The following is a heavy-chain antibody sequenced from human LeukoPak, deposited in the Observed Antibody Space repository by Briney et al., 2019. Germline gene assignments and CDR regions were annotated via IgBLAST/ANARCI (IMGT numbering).Heavy chain of an antibody. D-gene: IGHD2-2*01. Sequence: ASVKVSCKASGGTFSSYAISWVRQAPGQGLEWMGRIIPILGIANYAQKFQGRVTITADKSTSTAYMELSSLRSADTAVYYCARSYQLLLNWFDPWGQGTLVTVSS. CDR1: GGTFSSYA. J-gene: IGHJ5*02. CDR2: IIPILGIA. V-gene: IGHV1-69*04. CDR3: ARSYQLLLNWFDP.